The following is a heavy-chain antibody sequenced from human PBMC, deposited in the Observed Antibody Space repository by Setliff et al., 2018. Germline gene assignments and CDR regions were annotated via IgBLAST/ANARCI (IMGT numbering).Heavy chain of an antibody. CDR2: ISGYDGNT. J-gene: IGHJ4*02. Sequence: GASVKVSCKTSGYTFSNYGVSWVRQAPGQGLEWMRWISGYDGNTKYAQKLQGRVTLTTDASTNTAYMELRGLTSDDTAVYYCSRLVRYFSRTTCQTASGAELWGQGTLVTVSS. CDR3: SRLVRYFSRTTCQTASGAEL. CDR1: GYTFSNYG. D-gene: IGHD3-9*01. V-gene: IGHV1-18*01.